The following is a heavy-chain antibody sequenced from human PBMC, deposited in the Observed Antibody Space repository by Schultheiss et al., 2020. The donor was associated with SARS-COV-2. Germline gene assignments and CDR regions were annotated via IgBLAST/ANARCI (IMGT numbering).Heavy chain of an antibody. CDR3: FYYDSSGYKPLEY. CDR2: MHSGGST. V-gene: IGHV3-23*03. CDR1: GFTFSSYA. D-gene: IGHD3-22*01. J-gene: IGHJ4*02. Sequence: GGSLRLSCAASGFTFSSYAMSWVRQAPGKGLEWVSVMHSGGSTFYADSVKGRFIISRDSSKNTLYLQMNSLKTEDTAVYYCFYYDSSGYKPLEYWGQGTLVTVSS.